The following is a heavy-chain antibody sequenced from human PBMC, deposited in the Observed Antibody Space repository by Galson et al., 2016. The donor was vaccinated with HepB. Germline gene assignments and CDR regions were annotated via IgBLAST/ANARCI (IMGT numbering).Heavy chain of an antibody. J-gene: IGHJ4*02. V-gene: IGHV3-21*04. CDR2: INYI. CDR3: ARSYTSGWDYYFDY. CDR1: GFPLSSYT. Sequence: SLRPSCAASGFPLSSYTMNWVRQAPGKGLECVSSINYIYYADSVKGRFTISRDNAKNSLYLQMNSLRVEDTAVYYCARSYTSGWDYYFDYWGQGTLVTVSS. D-gene: IGHD6-19*01.